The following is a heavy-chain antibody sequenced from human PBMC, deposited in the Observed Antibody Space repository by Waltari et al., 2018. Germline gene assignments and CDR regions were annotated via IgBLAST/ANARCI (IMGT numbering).Heavy chain of an antibody. CDR1: GGTFSSYA. CDR3: ARGARYCSGGSCYSIYYYYYMDV. D-gene: IGHD2-15*01. J-gene: IGHJ6*03. CDR2: IIPILGIA. V-gene: IGHV1-69*10. Sequence: QVQLVQSGAEVKKPGSSVKVSCKASGGTFSSYAISWVRQAPGQGLEWMGGIIPILGIANYAQKFQGRGTITADKSTSTADMELSSLRSEDTAVYYCARGARYCSGGSCYSIYYYYYMDVWGKGTTVTVSS.